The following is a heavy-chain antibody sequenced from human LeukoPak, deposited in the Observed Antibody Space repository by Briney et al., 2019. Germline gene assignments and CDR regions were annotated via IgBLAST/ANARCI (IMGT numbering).Heavy chain of an antibody. Sequence: PGGSLRLSCAASGFTFSSYGMHWVRQAPGKGLEWVAVISYDGSNKYYADSVKGRFTISRGNSKNTLYLQMNSLRAEDTAVYYCAKLLGAARYYYDSSGYYSGGSFDYWGQGTLVTVSS. CDR1: GFTFSSYG. CDR3: AKLLGAARYYYDSSGYYSGGSFDY. CDR2: ISYDGSNK. J-gene: IGHJ4*02. V-gene: IGHV3-30*18. D-gene: IGHD3-22*01.